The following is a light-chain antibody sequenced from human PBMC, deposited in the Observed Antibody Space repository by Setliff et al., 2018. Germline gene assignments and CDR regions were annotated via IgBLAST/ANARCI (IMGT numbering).Light chain of an antibody. CDR2: DVS. J-gene: IGLJ1*01. Sequence: QSVLTQPPSASGSPGQSVTISCTGTSNDVSGYNYVSWYQQHPGKAPQLMIYDVSKRPSGVPDRFSGSKSGNTASLTVSGLQAEDEADYYCSSYAGSNNFVFGTGTKVTVL. CDR3: SSYAGSNNFV. V-gene: IGLV2-8*01. CDR1: SNDVSGYNY.